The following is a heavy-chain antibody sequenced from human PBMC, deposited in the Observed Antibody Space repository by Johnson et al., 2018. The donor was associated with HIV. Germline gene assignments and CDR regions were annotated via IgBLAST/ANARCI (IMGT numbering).Heavy chain of an antibody. J-gene: IGHJ3*02. Sequence: VQLVESGGGVVRPGGSLRLSCAASGFTFDDYGMSWVRQTPGKGLEWVSGINWNGGSTDYADSVKGRFTISRDNAKNSLYLQMNSLRAEDTALYYCTRVRMTPPLGAFYIWGQGTMVTVSS. CDR3: TRVRMTPPLGAFYI. CDR1: GFTFDDYG. V-gene: IGHV3-20*04. CDR2: INWNGGST. D-gene: IGHD1-14*01.